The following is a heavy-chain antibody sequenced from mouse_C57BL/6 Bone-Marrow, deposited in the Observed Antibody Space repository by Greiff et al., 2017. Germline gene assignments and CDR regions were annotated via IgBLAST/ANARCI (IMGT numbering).Heavy chain of an antibody. CDR3: GRVAMEY. J-gene: IGHJ4*01. CDR1: GFTFSSYA. V-gene: IGHV5-4*03. Sequence: EVMLVESGGGLVKPGGSLKLSCAASGFTFSSYAMSWVRQTPEKRLEWVATISDGGSYTYYPDNVKGRFTISRDNAKNNLYLQMSHLKSEDTAMYYCGRVAMEYWGQGTSVTVSS. CDR2: ISDGGSYT.